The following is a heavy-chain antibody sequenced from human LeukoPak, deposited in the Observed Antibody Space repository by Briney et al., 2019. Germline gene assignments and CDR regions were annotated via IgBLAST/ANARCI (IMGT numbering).Heavy chain of an antibody. D-gene: IGHD3-22*01. CDR3: ATSRRYYYDSSGPDAFDI. J-gene: IGHJ3*02. CDR1: GYTFTGYY. Sequence: ASVKVSCKASGYTFTGYYMHWARQAPGQGLEWMGWINPDSGGTNYEQKFQGWVTMTRDTSISTAYMELSRLRSDDTAVYYCATSRRYYYDSSGPDAFDIWGQGTMVTVSS. V-gene: IGHV1-2*04. CDR2: INPDSGGT.